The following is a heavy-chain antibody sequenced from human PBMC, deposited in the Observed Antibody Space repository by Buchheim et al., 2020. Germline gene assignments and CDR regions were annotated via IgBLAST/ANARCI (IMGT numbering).Heavy chain of an antibody. Sequence: EVQLLESGGGLVHPGGSLRLSCAASGFTFDNFAMSWVRQAPGKGREWVSGISSCGTSTYYAVSVKGRFSLSRDNSKQTLYLEMDSLRAEDSAVYYCAKDQMGNYYVGMDAWGQGTT. V-gene: IGHV3-23*01. CDR2: ISSCGTST. J-gene: IGHJ6*02. D-gene: IGHD3-16*01. CDR1: GFTFDNFA. CDR3: AKDQMGNYYVGMDA.